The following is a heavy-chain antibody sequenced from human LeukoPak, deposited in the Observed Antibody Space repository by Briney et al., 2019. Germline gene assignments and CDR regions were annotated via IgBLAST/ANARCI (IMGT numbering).Heavy chain of an antibody. CDR1: GFTFSGYA. V-gene: IGHV3-23*01. CDR2: ISGSGGST. J-gene: IGHJ4*02. D-gene: IGHD6-13*01. CDR3: AKGRYSSSWYDY. Sequence: GGSLRLSCAASGFTFSGYAMSWVRQAPEKGLEWGSAISGSGGSTYYADSGKGRFTISRDNSKNTLYLQMNSLRAEDTAVYYCAKGRYSSSWYDYWGQGTLVTVSS.